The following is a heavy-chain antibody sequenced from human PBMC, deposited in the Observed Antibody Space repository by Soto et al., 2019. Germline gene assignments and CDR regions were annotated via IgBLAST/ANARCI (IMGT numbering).Heavy chain of an antibody. CDR2: IIPIFGTA. J-gene: IGHJ6*02. CDR3: ARARQQWLVLEWQELVYYYYGMDV. CDR1: GGTFSSYA. D-gene: IGHD6-19*01. Sequence: SVKVSCKASGGTFSSYAISWVRQAPGQGLEWMGGIIPIFGTANYAQKFQGRVTITADKSTSTAYMELSSLRSEDTAVYYCARARQQWLVLEWQELVYYYYGMDVWGQGTTVTVSS. V-gene: IGHV1-69*06.